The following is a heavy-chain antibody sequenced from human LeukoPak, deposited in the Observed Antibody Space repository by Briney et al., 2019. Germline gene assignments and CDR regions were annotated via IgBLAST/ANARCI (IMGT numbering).Heavy chain of an antibody. V-gene: IGHV6-1*01. J-gene: IGHJ5*02. CDR3: AREGSRDSSSWYWFDP. D-gene: IGHD6-13*01. Sequence: SQTPSLTCAISGDSVSSNSAAWNWIRQSPSRGLEWLGRTYYRSKWYNDYAVSVKSRITINPDTSKNQFSLQLNSVTPEDTAVYYCAREGSRDSSSWYWFDPWGQGTLVTVSS. CDR1: GDSVSSNSAA. CDR2: TYYRSKWYN.